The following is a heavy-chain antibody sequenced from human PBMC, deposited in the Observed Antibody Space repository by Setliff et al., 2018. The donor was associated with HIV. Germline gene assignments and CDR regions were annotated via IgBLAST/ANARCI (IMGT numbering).Heavy chain of an antibody. D-gene: IGHD2-15*01. J-gene: IGHJ4*02. Sequence: PSETLSLTCTVSGGSISSSTYYWGWIRQPPGKGLEWIGTIYYSGSTYYNPSLKSRLTISVDTSKNHFSLNLSSVTAADTAVYYCARGGLGLVGAIDYWSQGTLVTVSS. CDR3: ARGGLGLVGAIDY. CDR1: GGSISSSTYY. V-gene: IGHV4-39*02. CDR2: IYYSGST.